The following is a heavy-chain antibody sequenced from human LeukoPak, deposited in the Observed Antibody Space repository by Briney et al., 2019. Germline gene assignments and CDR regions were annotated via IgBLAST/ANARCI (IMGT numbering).Heavy chain of an antibody. D-gene: IGHD3-22*01. CDR2: ISGSGGST. V-gene: IGHV3-23*01. CDR1: GFTFSTYA. J-gene: IGHJ4*02. CDR3: AKERDSRGYFDY. Sequence: GGSLRLSCAASGFTFSTYAMSWVRQAPGKGLEWVSAISGSGGSTYYADSVKGRFTISRDNSKNTLYLQMSSLRAEDTAVYYCAKERDSRGYFDYWGQGTPVTVSS.